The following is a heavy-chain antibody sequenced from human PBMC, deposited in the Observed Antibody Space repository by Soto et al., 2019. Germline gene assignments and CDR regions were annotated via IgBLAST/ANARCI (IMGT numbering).Heavy chain of an antibody. CDR1: FGTLRSYA. J-gene: IGHJ6*02. V-gene: IGHV1-69*13. CDR2: IIPIFGTA. D-gene: IGHD4-17*01. Sequence: APGKGSFKTSFGTLRSYAISWVRKAPGQRGEWMGGIIPIFGTANYAQKFQGRVTITADESTSTAYMELSSLRSEDTAVYYCAVPSSTVTRWEYYYGMDVWGQGTTVTVSS. CDR3: AVPSSTVTRWEYYYGMDV.